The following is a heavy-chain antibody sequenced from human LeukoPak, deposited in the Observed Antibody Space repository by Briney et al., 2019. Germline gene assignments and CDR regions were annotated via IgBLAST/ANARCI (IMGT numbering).Heavy chain of an antibody. D-gene: IGHD4-17*01. CDR1: GGSFSGYY. CDR3: ARGEDGDYYFQH. Sequence: SETLSLTCAVYGGSFSGYYWSRIRQPPGKGLEWIGEINHSGSSNYNPSLKSRVTISVDTSKNQFSLKLSSVTAADTAVYYCARGEDGDYYFQHWGQGTLVTVSS. CDR2: INHSGSS. J-gene: IGHJ1*01. V-gene: IGHV4-34*01.